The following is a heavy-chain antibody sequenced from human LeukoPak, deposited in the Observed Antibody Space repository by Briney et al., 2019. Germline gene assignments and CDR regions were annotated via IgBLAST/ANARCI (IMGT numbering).Heavy chain of an antibody. V-gene: IGHV4-30-2*01. J-gene: IGHJ3*02. D-gene: IGHD6-13*01. Sequence: PSQTLSLTCTVSGGSISSGGYSGSWIRQPPGKGLEWIGYIYHSGGTYYNPSLKSRVTISVDRSKNEFSLKLSSVTAADTAVYYCASSSWYDAFDIWGQGTMVTVSS. CDR1: GGSISSGGYS. CDR3: ASSSWYDAFDI. CDR2: IYHSGGT.